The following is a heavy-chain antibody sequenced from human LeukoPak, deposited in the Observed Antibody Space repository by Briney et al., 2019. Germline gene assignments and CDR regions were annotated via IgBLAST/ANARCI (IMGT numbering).Heavy chain of an antibody. CDR1: GFTFSSYS. J-gene: IGHJ4*02. Sequence: GGSLRLSCAASGFTFSSYSMNWVRQAPGKGLEWVSSISSSSSYIYYADSVKGRFTISRDNAKNSLYLQMNSLRAEDTAVYYCARGTGVRGVIVYWGQGTLVTVSS. D-gene: IGHD3-10*01. CDR3: ARGTGVRGVIVY. CDR2: ISSSSSYI. V-gene: IGHV3-21*01.